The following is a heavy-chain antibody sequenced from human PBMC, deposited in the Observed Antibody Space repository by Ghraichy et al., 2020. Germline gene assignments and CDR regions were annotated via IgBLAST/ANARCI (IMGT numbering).Heavy chain of an antibody. V-gene: IGHV1-8*01. J-gene: IGHJ5*02. CDR1: GYTFTSYD. D-gene: IGHD1-26*01. CDR2: MNPHSGNT. CDR3: ARGGMGWWELLRSNWFDP. Sequence: ASVKVSCKASGYTFTSYDINWVRQATGQGLEWMGWMNPHSGNTGYAQKFQGRVTMTRNTSITTAYMELSSLRSEDTAVYYCARGGMGWWELLRSNWFDPWGQGTLVIVSS.